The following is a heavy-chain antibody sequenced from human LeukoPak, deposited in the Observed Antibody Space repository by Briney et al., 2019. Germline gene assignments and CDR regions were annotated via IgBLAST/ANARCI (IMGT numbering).Heavy chain of an antibody. CDR1: GFTFTKAW. D-gene: IGHD3-16*01. Sequence: GGSLRLSCAASGFTFTKAWMSWVRQAPGKGLEWVGRIKSKTDGGTTDYAAPVKGRFNISRDDSKNTLYLQMNSLRAEDTAVYYCAKALRERDYVWGTFDAFDIWGQGTMVTVSS. CDR2: IKSKTDGGTT. J-gene: IGHJ3*02. CDR3: AKALRERDYVWGTFDAFDI. V-gene: IGHV3-15*01.